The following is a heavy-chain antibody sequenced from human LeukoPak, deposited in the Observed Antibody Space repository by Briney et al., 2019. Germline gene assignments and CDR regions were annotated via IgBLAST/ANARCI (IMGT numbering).Heavy chain of an antibody. CDR1: GSSTSSGGYY. CDR3: ARMGLEWLSGYFDY. V-gene: IGHV4-30-2*01. Sequence: SETLSLTCTVSGSSTSSGGYYWSWIRQPPGKGLEWIGYIYHSGSTYYNPSLKSRVTISVDRSKNQFSLKLSSVTAADTAVYYCARMGLEWLSGYFDYWGQGTLVTVSS. CDR2: IYHSGST. J-gene: IGHJ4*02. D-gene: IGHD3-3*01.